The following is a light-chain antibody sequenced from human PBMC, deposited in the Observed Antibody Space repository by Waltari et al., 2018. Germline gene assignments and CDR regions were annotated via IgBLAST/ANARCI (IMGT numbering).Light chain of an antibody. J-gene: IGKJ4*01. CDR2: DTS. CDR1: QDVSRY. CDR3: QQRSNWPPLS. Sequence: EVVLTQSPATLSLSPGERATLSCRASQDVSRYLAWYQQKPGQAPRLLIYDTSNRATGIPARFSGSGSGTDFTLTISSLEPEDSAVYYCQQRSNWPPLSFGGGTKVEIK. V-gene: IGKV3-11*01.